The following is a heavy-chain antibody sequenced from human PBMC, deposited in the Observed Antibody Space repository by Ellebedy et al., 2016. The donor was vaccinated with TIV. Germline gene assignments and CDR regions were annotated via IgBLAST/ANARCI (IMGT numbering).Heavy chain of an antibody. V-gene: IGHV3-7*01. CDR1: GFNFRTYW. CDR2: IKQDGSET. CDR3: ASFSHDVWSGYYFDN. D-gene: IGHD3-3*01. J-gene: IGHJ4*01. Sequence: PGGSLRLSCAASGFNFRTYWMNWVRLAPGKGLEWVANIKQDGSETRYVDSVRGRFTISRDNSNNALFLQMNNLRAEDTAMYFCASFSHDVWSGYYFDNWGHGTLVTVSS.